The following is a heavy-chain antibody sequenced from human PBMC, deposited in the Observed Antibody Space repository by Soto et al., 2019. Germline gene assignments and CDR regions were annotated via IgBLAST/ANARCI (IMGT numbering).Heavy chain of an antibody. V-gene: IGHV1-18*01. CDR1: GYTFTSYG. CDR3: ARTGYSSGWYYYYGMDV. Sequence: ASVKVSCKASGYTFTSYGISWVRQAPGQGLEWMGWISAYNGNTNYAQKLQGRVTMTTDTSTSTAYMELRSRRSDDTAVYYCARTGYSSGWYYYYGMDVWGQGTTVTVSS. J-gene: IGHJ6*02. CDR2: ISAYNGNT. D-gene: IGHD6-19*01.